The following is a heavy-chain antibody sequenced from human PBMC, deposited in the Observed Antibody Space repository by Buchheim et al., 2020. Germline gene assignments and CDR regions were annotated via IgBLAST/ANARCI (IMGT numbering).Heavy chain of an antibody. CDR1: GSTFTSYA. Sequence: QVQVVESGGGVVQPGRSLRLSCAASGSTFTSYAMHWVRQAPGKGLEWVAVISYDGSKIYYADSVKGRFTISRDNSKNTLYLQVNSLRAEDTSMYYCARDRAYLFWGRYYGMDVWGQGTT. CDR2: ISYDGSKI. J-gene: IGHJ6*02. V-gene: IGHV3-30-3*01. D-gene: IGHD3-10*02. CDR3: ARDRAYLFWGRYYGMDV.